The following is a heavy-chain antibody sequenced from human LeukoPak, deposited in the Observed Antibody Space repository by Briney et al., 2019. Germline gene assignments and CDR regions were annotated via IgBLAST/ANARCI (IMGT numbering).Heavy chain of an antibody. J-gene: IGHJ4*02. CDR2: ISSNGGST. CDR1: GFTFSSYA. Sequence: GGSLRLSCAASGFTFSSYAMHWVRQAPGKGLEYVSAISSNGGSTYYANSVKGRFTISRDNSKNTLYLQMGSLRAEDMAVYYCARARKPSVELERFGELLSIPGDYWGQGTLVTVSS. D-gene: IGHD3-10*01. V-gene: IGHV3-64*01. CDR3: ARARKPSVELERFGELLSIPGDY.